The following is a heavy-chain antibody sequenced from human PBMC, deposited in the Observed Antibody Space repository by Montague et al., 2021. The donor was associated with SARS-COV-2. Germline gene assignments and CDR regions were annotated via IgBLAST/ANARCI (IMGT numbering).Heavy chain of an antibody. CDR2: VYYNVDT. CDR1: GGSTASHY. V-gene: IGHV4-59*08. D-gene: IGHD6-19*01. J-gene: IGHJ3*01. CDR3: ASGWAFGP. Sequence: SETRSLTCTVSGGSTASHYWNWISQSPGKRPEWIGYVYYNVDTKYNPSPQSRVTISIDKSDNRFSLRLNAVTAADTAVFFCASGWAFGPWGQGRLVTVSS.